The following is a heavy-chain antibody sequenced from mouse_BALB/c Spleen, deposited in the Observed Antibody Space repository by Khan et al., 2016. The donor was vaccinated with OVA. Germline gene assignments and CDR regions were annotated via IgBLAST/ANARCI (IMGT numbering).Heavy chain of an antibody. CDR1: GYSFITYW. Sequence: QVRLQQSGAELAKPGASLKMSCTASGYSFITYWIHWVKQRPGQGLEWIGYIDPSTGYAEYNQKFTDKATLTADKSSSTAYMQLTSLTSEDSAVYYYARRGLNGIFVYWGQGTLFTVSA. D-gene: IGHD1-3*01. J-gene: IGHJ3*01. CDR2: IDPSTGYA. V-gene: IGHV1-7*01. CDR3: ARRGLNGIFVY.